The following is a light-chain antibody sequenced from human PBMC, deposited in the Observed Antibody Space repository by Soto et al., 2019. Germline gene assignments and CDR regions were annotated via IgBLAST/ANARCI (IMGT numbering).Light chain of an antibody. CDR2: GAS. J-gene: IGKJ1*01. V-gene: IGKV3-15*01. CDR3: QQYNNWPRT. CDR1: QSVSNN. Sequence: EIVMTQSPATLSVSPGERATLSCSASQSVSNNLAWYQQKPSQAPRLLIYGASTRATGIPARFSGSGSGTEFTLTISSLQSEDFAVYYCQQYNNWPRTFGQGTKVEIK.